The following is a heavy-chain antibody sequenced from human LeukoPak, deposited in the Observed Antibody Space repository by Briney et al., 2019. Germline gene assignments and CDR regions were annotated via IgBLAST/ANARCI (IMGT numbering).Heavy chain of an antibody. D-gene: IGHD6-13*01. CDR3: ARHIAAAVHYYMDV. V-gene: IGHV5-51*01. Sequence: GESLKISCKGSGYSFTSYWIGWVRQMPGKGLKWMGIIYPGDSDARYSPSFQGQVTISADKSVSTAYLQWSSLKASDTAMYYCARHIAAAVHYYMDVWGKGTTVTVSS. CDR2: IYPGDSDA. CDR1: GYSFTSYW. J-gene: IGHJ6*03.